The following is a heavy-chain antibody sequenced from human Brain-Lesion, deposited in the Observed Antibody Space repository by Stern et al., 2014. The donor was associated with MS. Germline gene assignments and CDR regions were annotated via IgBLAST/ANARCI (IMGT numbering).Heavy chain of an antibody. Sequence: QLQLQESGPGLVKPSQTLSLPCTVSGVSVSSGGYYWTWIRQVPGKGLEWVGYMHHSGTTFYNPSLKGRVSISRDTSENQFSLNLRSVIAADTAVYYCATIPPHIEGAAFEIWGQGTMVTVSS. V-gene: IGHV4-31*03. CDR2: MHHSGTT. D-gene: IGHD1-26*01. J-gene: IGHJ3*02. CDR1: GVSVSSGGYY. CDR3: ATIPPHIEGAAFEI.